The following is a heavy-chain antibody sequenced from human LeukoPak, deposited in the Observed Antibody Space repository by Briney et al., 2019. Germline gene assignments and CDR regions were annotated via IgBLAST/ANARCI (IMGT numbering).Heavy chain of an antibody. J-gene: IGHJ4*02. V-gene: IGHV3-23*01. CDR3: AKFLGGGYSYGYSFDY. D-gene: IGHD5-18*01. Sequence: GGSLRLSCAASGFTFSTYGMAWVRQAPGKGLEWVSGISSSTTYTYYADSVKGRFTISRDNSKNTLYLQMNSLRAEDTAVYYCAKFLGGGYSYGYSFDYWGQGTLVTVSS. CDR1: GFTFSTYG. CDR2: ISSSTTYT.